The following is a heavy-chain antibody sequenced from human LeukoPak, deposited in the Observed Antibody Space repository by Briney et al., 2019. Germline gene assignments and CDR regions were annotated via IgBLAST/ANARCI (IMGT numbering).Heavy chain of an antibody. Sequence: NPGESLKISCKGSGYTFTNYWIGWVRQMPGKGLELMGIIYPGDSDTRYSPSFQGQVTISVDKSINTAYLQWSSLKASDSAMYYCARHLGYCNSDSCYIGMYWGQGTLVTVSS. D-gene: IGHD2-2*02. CDR3: ARHLGYCNSDSCYIGMY. CDR2: IYPGDSDT. CDR1: GYTFTNYW. V-gene: IGHV5-51*01. J-gene: IGHJ4*02.